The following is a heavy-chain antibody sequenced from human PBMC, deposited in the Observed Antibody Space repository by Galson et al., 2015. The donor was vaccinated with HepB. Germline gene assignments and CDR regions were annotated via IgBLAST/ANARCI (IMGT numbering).Heavy chain of an antibody. CDR2: IKQDGSEK. Sequence: SLRLSCAASKFTFSSYWMSWVRQAPGKGLEWVANIKQDGSEKYYVDSVKGRFTISRDNAKNSLYLQMNSLRAEDTAVYYCAKDSADDNSGPSGGYNAFNLWGQGTTVTVSS. CDR3: AKDSADDNSGPSGGYNAFNL. CDR1: KFTFSSYW. D-gene: IGHD3-22*01. V-gene: IGHV3-7*01. J-gene: IGHJ3*01.